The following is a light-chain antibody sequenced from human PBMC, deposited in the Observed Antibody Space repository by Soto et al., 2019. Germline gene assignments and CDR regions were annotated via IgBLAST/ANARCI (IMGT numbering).Light chain of an antibody. CDR2: EAS. CDR1: QTIGRW. V-gene: IGKV1-5*03. CDR3: QNYNSYSPWT. J-gene: IGKJ1*01. Sequence: DIQMTQSPSTLTASIGDAVTITCRASQTIGRWLAWYQQRPGEAPKLLLYEASTLESGVPSRFSGSGSGTEFSLTISGLQPDDYATYYCQNYNSYSPWTFGQGTNVEVK.